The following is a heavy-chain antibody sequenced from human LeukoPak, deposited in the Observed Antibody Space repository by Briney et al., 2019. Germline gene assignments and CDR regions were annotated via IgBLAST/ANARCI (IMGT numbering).Heavy chain of an antibody. CDR3: ARDMVRGVFTTRTIDY. V-gene: IGHV3-7*01. J-gene: IGHJ4*02. CDR2: IKQDGSEK. CDR1: GFTFSTYW. Sequence: GGSLRLSCAASGFTFSTYWMSWVRQAPGKGLEWVANIKQDGSEKYYVDSVEGRFTISRDNARNSLYLQMNSLRAEDTAVYYCARDMVRGVFTTRTIDYWGQGTLVTVSS. D-gene: IGHD3-10*01.